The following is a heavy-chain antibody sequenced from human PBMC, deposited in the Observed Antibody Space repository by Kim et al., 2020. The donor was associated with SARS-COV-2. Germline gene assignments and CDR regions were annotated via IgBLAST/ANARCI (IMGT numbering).Heavy chain of an antibody. CDR1: GSTFSKNW. CDR3: ARETWRRALDI. J-gene: IGHJ3*02. D-gene: IGHD3-3*01. V-gene: IGHV3-7*03. CDR2: INEHGSEK. Sequence: GGSLRLSCAASGSTFSKNWMTWVRQAPGKGLEWVANINEHGSEKLYVDAVKGRFSISRDNAKNSLYLQMNSLRTEDTAVYFCARETWRRALDIWGQGTVV.